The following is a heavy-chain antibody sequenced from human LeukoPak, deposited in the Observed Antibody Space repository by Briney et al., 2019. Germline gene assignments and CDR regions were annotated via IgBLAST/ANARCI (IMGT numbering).Heavy chain of an antibody. CDR3: ARDTWEGSGSYWAD. Sequence: SETLSLTCSVSGGSISSYYWSWIRRPAGKGLEWIGRIYSSGITNYSPSLKSRVTMSVDTSKNQFSLKLTSVTAADTAVYYCARDTWEGSGSYWADWGQGTLVTLSS. J-gene: IGHJ4*02. V-gene: IGHV4-4*07. CDR1: GGSISSYY. D-gene: IGHD3-10*01. CDR2: IYSSGIT.